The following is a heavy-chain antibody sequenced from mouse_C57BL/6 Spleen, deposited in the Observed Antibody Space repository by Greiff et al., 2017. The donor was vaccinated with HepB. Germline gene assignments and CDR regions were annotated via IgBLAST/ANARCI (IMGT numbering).Heavy chain of an antibody. V-gene: IGHV1-64*01. D-gene: IGHD2-3*01. Sequence: QVQLQQPGAELVKPGASVKLSCKASGYTFTSYWMHWVKQRPGQGLEWIGMIHPNSGSTNYNEKFKSKATLTVDKSSSTAYMQLSSLTSEDSAVYYFARGLYDYDAMDYWGQGTSVTVSS. CDR2: IHPNSGST. J-gene: IGHJ4*01. CDR3: ARGLYDYDAMDY. CDR1: GYTFTSYW.